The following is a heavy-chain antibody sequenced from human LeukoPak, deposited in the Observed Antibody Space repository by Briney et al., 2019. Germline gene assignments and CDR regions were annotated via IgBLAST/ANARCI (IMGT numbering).Heavy chain of an antibody. V-gene: IGHV1-46*01. Sequence: ASVKVSCKASGYTFTNFYMHWVRQAPGQGLEWMGVIDPSAGSTTYAQKFQGRVTMTRDTATSTVYMELRSLRSDDTAVYYCARDSPWVSITGPNWFDPWGQGTLVTVSS. CDR2: IDPSAGST. J-gene: IGHJ5*02. D-gene: IGHD3-16*01. CDR1: GYTFTNFY. CDR3: ARDSPWVSITGPNWFDP.